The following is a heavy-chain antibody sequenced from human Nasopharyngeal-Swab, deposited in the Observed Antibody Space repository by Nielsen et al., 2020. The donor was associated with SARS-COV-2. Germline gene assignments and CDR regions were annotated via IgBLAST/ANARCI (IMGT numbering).Heavy chain of an antibody. CDR3: ARGIVVVPAAMGGFHYYYYGMDV. Sequence: ASVKVSCKASGYTFTSYGISWVRQAPGQGLECMGWISAYNGNTNYAQKLQGRVTMTTDTSTSTAYMELRSLRSDDTAVYYCARGIVVVPAAMGGFHYYYYGMDVWGQGTTVTVSS. V-gene: IGHV1-18*01. J-gene: IGHJ6*02. D-gene: IGHD2-2*01. CDR1: GYTFTSYG. CDR2: ISAYNGNT.